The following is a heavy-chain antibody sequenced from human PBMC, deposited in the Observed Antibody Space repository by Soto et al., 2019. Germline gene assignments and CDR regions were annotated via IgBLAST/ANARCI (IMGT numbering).Heavy chain of an antibody. D-gene: IGHD1-26*01. Sequence: QVQLVQSGAEVKKPGASVKVSCKASGYTLTTFIMHWVRQAPGQGIEWMGVINPGYPAGRSTNYAQKFQGRVTVTTETATSTVYMELRRLKSDDTAVYYCAREAIVARATTGMDVWGQGTTVTVSS. CDR1: GYTLTTFI. J-gene: IGHJ6*02. CDR3: AREAIVARATTGMDV. CDR2: INPGYPAGRST. V-gene: IGHV1-46*01.